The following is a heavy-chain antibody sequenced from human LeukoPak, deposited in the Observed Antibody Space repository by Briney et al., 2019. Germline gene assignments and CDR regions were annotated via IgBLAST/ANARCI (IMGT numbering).Heavy chain of an antibody. CDR1: GFTFTSSA. CDR2: FVVCSGNT. J-gene: IGHJ3*01. V-gene: IGHV1-58*01. CDR3: AAEGRPTVVTFRKGAVDL. Sequence: SVKLSFKSSGFTFTSSAVQLVRQPRGQRLEWIGWFVVCSGNTNYAQKFQEKVTITRDMSTSTVYMELSRLRSEDTAVYYCAAEGRPTVVTFRKGAVDLWGQGTMVTVSS. D-gene: IGHD4-23*01.